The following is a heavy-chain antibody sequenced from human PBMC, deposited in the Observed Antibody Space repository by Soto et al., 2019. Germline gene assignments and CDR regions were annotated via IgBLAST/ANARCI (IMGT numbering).Heavy chain of an antibody. J-gene: IGHJ4*02. CDR1: GFGFSSYA. CDR2: ISGSGGTT. D-gene: IGHD2-15*01. Sequence: GGSLRLSCATSGFGFSSYAMSWVRQVAGKGLEWVSTISGSGGTTHYTDSVKGRFTISRDNFKNTLFPQMNSLRAEDTAIYYCTKDYTYDFATYKRFDFWGQGVMVTVSS. CDR3: TKDYTYDFATYKRFDF. V-gene: IGHV3-23*01.